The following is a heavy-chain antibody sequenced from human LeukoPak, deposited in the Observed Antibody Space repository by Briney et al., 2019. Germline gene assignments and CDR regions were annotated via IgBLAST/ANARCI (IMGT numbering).Heavy chain of an antibody. V-gene: IGHV4-4*07. D-gene: IGHD5-24*01. CDR2: IYSSGST. Sequence: SETLSLTCTVSGGSISNYYWSWIRQPAGKGLEWIGRIYSSGSTNYNPSLRSRVTMSVDTSKNQFSLKLTSVTAADTAMYYCARSDTGYNSHFDNWGQGTLVTVSS. CDR3: ARSDTGYNSHFDN. J-gene: IGHJ4*02. CDR1: GGSISNYY.